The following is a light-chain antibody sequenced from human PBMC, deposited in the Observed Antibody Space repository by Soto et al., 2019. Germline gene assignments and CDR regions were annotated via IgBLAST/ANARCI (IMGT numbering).Light chain of an antibody. V-gene: IGKV3-15*01. J-gene: IGKJ5*01. CDR2: GAS. Sequence: EMVMTHSPATLSVSPGERATLSCRPSQSVSSYLAWYQQKPGQAPRLLIYGASTRATGIPARFSGSGSGTEFTLTISSLQSEDFAVYYCQQYNNWPSITFGQGTRLEIK. CDR1: QSVSSY. CDR3: QQYNNWPSIT.